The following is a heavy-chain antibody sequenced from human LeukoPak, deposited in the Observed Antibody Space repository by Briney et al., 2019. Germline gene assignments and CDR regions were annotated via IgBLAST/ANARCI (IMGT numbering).Heavy chain of an antibody. CDR2: IKQDGSEK. D-gene: IGHD2-8*01. V-gene: IGHV3-7*01. CDR3: ARDTRLYYYFDY. J-gene: IGHJ4*02. CDR1: GFTFSSYW. Sequence: GGSLRLSCAVSGFTFSSYWMNWVRQAPGKGLEWVANIKQDGSEKYYVDSVKGRFTISRDNAKNSLYLQMNSLRAEDTAVYYCARDTRLYYYFDYWGQGTLVTVSS.